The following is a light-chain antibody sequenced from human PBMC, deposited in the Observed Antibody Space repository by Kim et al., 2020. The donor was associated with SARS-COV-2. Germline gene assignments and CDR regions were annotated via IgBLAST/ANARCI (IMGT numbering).Light chain of an antibody. CDR3: QQYGSSPPYT. CDR1: QSVSSSY. Sequence: SPGERTTLSCRASQSVSSSYLAWYQQRPGQAPRLLIYGSSSRATCIPDMFSGVGSGTDFTLTISRLEPEDFAMYYCQQYGSSPPYTFGQGTKLEI. V-gene: IGKV3-20*01. J-gene: IGKJ2*01. CDR2: GSS.